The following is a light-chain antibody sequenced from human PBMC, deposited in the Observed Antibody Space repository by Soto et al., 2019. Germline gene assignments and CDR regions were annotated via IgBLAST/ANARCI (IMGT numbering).Light chain of an antibody. CDR3: SSYPSSSTLV. J-gene: IGLJ2*01. CDR2: DVS. V-gene: IGLV2-14*01. Sequence: QSALTQPASVSGSPGQSITISCTGTSSDVGAYNYVSWYQQHPGKAPKLMIYDVSHRPSGVSNRFSGSKSGNTASLTISGLQAEDEADYYCSSYPSSSTLVFGGGTKVTVL. CDR1: SSDVGAYNY.